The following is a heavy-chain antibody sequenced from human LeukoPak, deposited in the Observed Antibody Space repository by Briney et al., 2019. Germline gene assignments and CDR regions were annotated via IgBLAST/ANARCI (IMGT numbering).Heavy chain of an antibody. D-gene: IGHD3-22*01. J-gene: IGHJ4*02. CDR2: ISAYNGNT. V-gene: IGHV1-18*01. Sequence: ASVKVSCKASGYTFTSYGISWVRQAPGQGLEWMGWISAYNGNTNYAQKLQGRVTMTTDTSTSTAYMELRSLRSDDTAVYYCARRYYYDSSGYYLFDYWGQGTLVTVPS. CDR3: ARRYYYDSSGYYLFDY. CDR1: GYTFTSYG.